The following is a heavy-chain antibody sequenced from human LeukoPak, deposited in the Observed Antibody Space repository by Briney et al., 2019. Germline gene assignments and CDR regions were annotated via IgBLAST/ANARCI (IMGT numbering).Heavy chain of an antibody. CDR2: IYYSGST. Sequence: SETLSLTCTVSGGSISSYYWSWIRQPPGKGLEWIGYIYYSGSTNYNPSLKSRVTISVDTSKNQFSLKLSSVTAADTAVYYCASGTYNYDFWSGYSGNGYDYWGQGTLVTVS. V-gene: IGHV4-59*01. D-gene: IGHD3-3*01. CDR3: ASGTYNYDFWSGYSGNGYDY. J-gene: IGHJ4*02. CDR1: GGSISSYY.